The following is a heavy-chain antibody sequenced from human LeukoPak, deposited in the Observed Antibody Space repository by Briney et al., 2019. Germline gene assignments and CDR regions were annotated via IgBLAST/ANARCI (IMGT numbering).Heavy chain of an antibody. Sequence: ASVKVSCKASGYTFTSYDINWVRQTTGQGLEWMGWMNPNSGNTGYAQKFQGRVTMTRNTSISTAYMELSSLRSEDTAVYYCASGIDYGGNAFDIWGQGTMVTVSS. V-gene: IGHV1-8*01. J-gene: IGHJ3*02. CDR2: MNPNSGNT. D-gene: IGHD4-23*01. CDR3: ASGIDYGGNAFDI. CDR1: GYTFTSYD.